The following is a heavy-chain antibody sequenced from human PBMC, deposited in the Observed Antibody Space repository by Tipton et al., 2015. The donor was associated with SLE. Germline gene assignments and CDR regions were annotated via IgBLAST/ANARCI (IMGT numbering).Heavy chain of an antibody. V-gene: IGHV4-59*12. CDR3: ASRGVPDAFDI. CDR2: IYYSGST. J-gene: IGHJ3*02. Sequence: LSLTCTVSAGSISSYYWSWIRQPPGKGLEWIGDIYYSGSTNYNPSLKSRVTISVDRSKNQFSLKLSSVTAADTAVYYCASRGVPDAFDIWGQGTMVTVSS. D-gene: IGHD3-10*01. CDR1: AGSISSYY.